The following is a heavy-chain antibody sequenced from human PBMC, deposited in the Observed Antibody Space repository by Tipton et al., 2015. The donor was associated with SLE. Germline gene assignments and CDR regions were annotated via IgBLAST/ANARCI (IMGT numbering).Heavy chain of an antibody. J-gene: IGHJ4*02. CDR2: INHSGST. D-gene: IGHD3-3*01. CDR3: ARRCGMGLYR. V-gene: IGHV4-38-2*02. Sequence: TLSLTCTVSGYSITSDNYWGWIRQPPGKGLEWIGEINHSGSTKYNPSLKSRVTMSVDTSKNQFSLRLNSVTAADTAVYYCARRCGMGLYRWGQGTLVTVSS. CDR1: GYSITSDNY.